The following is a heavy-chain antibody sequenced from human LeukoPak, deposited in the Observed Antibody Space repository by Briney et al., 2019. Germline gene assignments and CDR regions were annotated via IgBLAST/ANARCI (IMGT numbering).Heavy chain of an antibody. D-gene: IGHD3-10*01. CDR3: ARDFGADAFDI. V-gene: IGHV4-4*07. Sequence: PSETLSLTCTVSGGSISSYYWSWIRQPAGKGLEWIGRVYASGSTNHNPSLKSRVTMLVDTSKSQISLKLSSVTAADTAVYYCARDFGADAFDIWGQGTMVTLSS. CDR2: VYASGST. J-gene: IGHJ3*02. CDR1: GGSISSYY.